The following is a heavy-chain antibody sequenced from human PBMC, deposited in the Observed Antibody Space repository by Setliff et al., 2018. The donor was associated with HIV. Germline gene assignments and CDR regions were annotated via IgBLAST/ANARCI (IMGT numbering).Heavy chain of an antibody. Sequence: ASVKVSCKASGFTFIGYVFHWVRQAPGQRFEWMGWINAANGNIKYSQKFQDRLTITRDTSASTAYLELTSLRSEDTAVHFCASSDYGDHAHFDYWGQGTLVTVTS. V-gene: IGHV1-3*01. CDR2: INAANGNI. J-gene: IGHJ4*02. CDR1: GFTFIGYV. CDR3: ASSDYGDHAHFDY. D-gene: IGHD4-17*01.